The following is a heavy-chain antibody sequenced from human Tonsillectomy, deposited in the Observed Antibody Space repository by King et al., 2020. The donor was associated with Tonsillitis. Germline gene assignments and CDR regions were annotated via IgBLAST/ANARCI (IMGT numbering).Heavy chain of an antibody. D-gene: IGHD2-15*01. CDR3: ARHGGYCSGGSCYVYFDY. J-gene: IGHJ4*02. V-gene: IGHV4-39*01. CDR2: IYYSGST. CDR1: GGSISSSSYY. Sequence: LQLQESGPGLVKPSETLSLTCTVSGGSISSSSYYWGWIRQPPGKGLEWIGSIYYSGSTYYNPSFKSRLTIYVDRSKNQFSLKLSSVTAADTAVYYCARHGGYCSGGSCYVYFDYWGQGTLVTVSS.